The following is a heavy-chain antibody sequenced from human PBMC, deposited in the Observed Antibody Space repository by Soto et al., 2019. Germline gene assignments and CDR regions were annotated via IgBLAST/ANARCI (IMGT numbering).Heavy chain of an antibody. CDR2: ISWNSGKI. J-gene: IGHJ4*02. CDR3: AKMVTWDSSGYYQGGFDC. CDR1: GFTFEDYA. V-gene: IGHV3-9*01. Sequence: EMHLLESAGGLVQPGRSLTISCAASGFTFEDYAMHWVRQAPGKGLEWVSGISWNSGKIIYADSVKGRFTISRDNAKNSLYLQMNSLRPEDTALYYCAKMVTWDSSGYYQGGFDCWGQGTLVTVSS. D-gene: IGHD3-22*01.